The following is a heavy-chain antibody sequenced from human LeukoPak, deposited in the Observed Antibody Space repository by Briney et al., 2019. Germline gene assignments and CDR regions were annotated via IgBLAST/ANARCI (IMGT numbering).Heavy chain of an antibody. D-gene: IGHD1-7*01. V-gene: IGHV3-74*03. CDR3: AKRGAHSSGGGVGPRTNYFDY. CDR1: GFTFSTDW. J-gene: IGHJ4*02. Sequence: GGSLRLSCAGSGFTFSTDWMHWVRQAPGKGLVWVSRMNSDGSRTSYADSVKGRFTISRDNSNNTLYLQMNSLRAEDSAVYYCAKRGAHSSGGGVGPRTNYFDYWGQGTLVTVSS. CDR2: MNSDGSRT.